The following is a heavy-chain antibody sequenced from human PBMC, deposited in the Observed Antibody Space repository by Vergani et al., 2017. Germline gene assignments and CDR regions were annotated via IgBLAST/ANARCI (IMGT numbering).Heavy chain of an antibody. V-gene: IGHV3-30*18. Sequence: QVQLVESGGGVVQPGRSLRLPCAASGFTFSRYGMHWVRQAPGKGLEWVAIISYDGSNKYYADSVKGRFTISRDNSQNTLYLQMNSLRAEDTAVYYCAKAFSPYYYCYMVVWGK. CDR2: ISYDGSNK. J-gene: IGHJ6*03. CDR1: GFTFSRYG. D-gene: IGHD2/OR15-2a*01. CDR3: AKAFSPYYYCYMVV.